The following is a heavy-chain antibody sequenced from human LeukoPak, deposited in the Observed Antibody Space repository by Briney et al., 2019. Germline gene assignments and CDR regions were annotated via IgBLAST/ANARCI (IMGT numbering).Heavy chain of an antibody. V-gene: IGHV3-74*01. Sequence: GGSLRLSCAASGFTFSSYWMHWVRQAPGKGLVWVSRINTDGSSTSYADSVKGRFTISRDNAKNTLYLQMNSLRAEDTAVYYCARSINGLWFGLWGQGTLVTVSS. D-gene: IGHD3-10*01. CDR1: GFTFSSYW. J-gene: IGHJ4*02. CDR3: ARSINGLWFGL. CDR2: INTDGSST.